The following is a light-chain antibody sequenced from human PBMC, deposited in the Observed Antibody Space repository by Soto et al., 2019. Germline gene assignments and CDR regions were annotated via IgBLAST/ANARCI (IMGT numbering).Light chain of an antibody. V-gene: IGKV3-20*01. CDR2: AAS. CDR3: QQYGSTPPT. CDR1: QSVTSNY. Sequence: EIVLTQSPGTLSLSPGERATLSCRASQSVTSNYLAWYQRKPGQAPRLLIFAASTRATGIPHRFSASGSGTDFTLTISRLEPEHFALYYCQQYGSTPPTFGQGTKVEIK. J-gene: IGKJ2*01.